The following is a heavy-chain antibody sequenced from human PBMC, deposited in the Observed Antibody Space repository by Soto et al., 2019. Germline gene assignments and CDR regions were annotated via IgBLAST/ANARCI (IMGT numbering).Heavy chain of an antibody. J-gene: IGHJ4*02. Sequence: GESLKISCKASGYSFTSYWSSWVRQMPGKGMEWMGRIDPSDSYTNYSPSFQGHVTISADKSISTAYLQWSSLKASDTAIYYCARHVVGARGWVEEPLWGQGTLVTVSS. D-gene: IGHD1-1*01. V-gene: IGHV5-10-1*01. CDR2: IDPSDSYT. CDR3: ARHVVGARGWVEEPL. CDR1: GYSFTSYW.